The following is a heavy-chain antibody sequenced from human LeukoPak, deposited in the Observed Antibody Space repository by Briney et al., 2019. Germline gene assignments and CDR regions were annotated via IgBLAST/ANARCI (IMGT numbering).Heavy chain of an antibody. D-gene: IGHD6-13*01. Sequence: ASVKVSCKASGGTFSSYAISWVRQAPGQGLEWMGWINTNTENPTYAQGFTGRFVFSLDTSVSTAYLQISSLKAEDTAVYYCAKEGQYSSSWYLGYWGQGTLVTVSS. CDR1: GGTFSSYA. CDR2: INTNTENP. V-gene: IGHV7-4-1*02. CDR3: AKEGQYSSSWYLGY. J-gene: IGHJ4*02.